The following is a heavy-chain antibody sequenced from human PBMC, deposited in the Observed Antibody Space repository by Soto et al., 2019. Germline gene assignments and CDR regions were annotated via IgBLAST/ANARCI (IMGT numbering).Heavy chain of an antibody. Sequence: GESLKISCSASGFTFSSYAMHWVRQAPGKGLEYVSAISSNGGSTYYADSVKGRFTISRDNSKNTLYLQMSSLRAEDTAVYYCVKGAAARDYYYYYYMDVWGKGTTVTVSS. CDR1: GFTFSSYA. CDR3: VKGAAARDYYYYYYMDV. D-gene: IGHD6-13*01. CDR2: ISSNGGST. V-gene: IGHV3-64D*09. J-gene: IGHJ6*03.